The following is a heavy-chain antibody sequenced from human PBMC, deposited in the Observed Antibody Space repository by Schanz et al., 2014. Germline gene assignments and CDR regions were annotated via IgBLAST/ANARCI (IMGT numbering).Heavy chain of an antibody. J-gene: IGHJ4*02. D-gene: IGHD7-27*01. CDR2: INTNTGNP. CDR1: GYNFTTYT. Sequence: QVQLVQSGSELTRPGASVKVSCKASGYNFTTYTMNWVRQAPGQGLEWMGWINTNTGNPTYAQGFTGRFVFSLDTSVSTEYLQITFLKTDATAVFFCARGEANWGQYWGQGTLVTVSS. V-gene: IGHV7-4-1*02. CDR3: ARGEANWGQY.